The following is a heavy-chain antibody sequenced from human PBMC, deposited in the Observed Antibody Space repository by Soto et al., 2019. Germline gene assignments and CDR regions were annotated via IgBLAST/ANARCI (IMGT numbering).Heavy chain of an antibody. Sequence: QVQLVESGGDVVQPGRSLKLSCAASGFTFSSYAMHWVRQAPGKGLEWVAVISYDGSNKYYADSEKGRFTISRDNSKNTLYLQMNSLRAEDTAVYYCARDNSPYSSGWHNRHFDYWGQGTLVTVSS. D-gene: IGHD6-19*01. CDR1: GFTFSSYA. J-gene: IGHJ4*02. V-gene: IGHV3-30-3*01. CDR2: ISYDGSNK. CDR3: ARDNSPYSSGWHNRHFDY.